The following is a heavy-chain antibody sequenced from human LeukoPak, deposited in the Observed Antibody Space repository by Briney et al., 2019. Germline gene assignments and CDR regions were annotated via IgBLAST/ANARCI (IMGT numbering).Heavy chain of an antibody. Sequence: PGGSLRLSCAASGLTFRTYAMSWVRQAPGKGLEWVSSISDSGGYTFYADSVEGRFTISRDNSKNTVYLQMSSLRAEDTAVYYCAKGGSYRSQPYFDYWGQGTPVTVSS. CDR1: GLTFRTYA. CDR3: AKGGSYRSQPYFDY. D-gene: IGHD3-16*02. CDR2: ISDSGGYT. V-gene: IGHV3-23*01. J-gene: IGHJ4*02.